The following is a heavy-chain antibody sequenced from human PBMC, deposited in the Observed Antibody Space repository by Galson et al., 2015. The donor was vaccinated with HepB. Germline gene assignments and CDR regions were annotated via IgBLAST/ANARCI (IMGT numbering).Heavy chain of an antibody. Sequence: SVKVSCKASGGTFSSYAISWVRQAPGQGLEWMGGIIPIFGTANYAQKFQGGVTITADESTSTAYMELSSQRSEDTAVYYCAREPFASSGGVHYYDSSGYYGVAFDIWGQGTMVTVSS. CDR2: IIPIFGTA. CDR3: AREPFASSGGVHYYDSSGYYGVAFDI. D-gene: IGHD3-22*01. V-gene: IGHV1-69*13. CDR1: GGTFSSYA. J-gene: IGHJ3*02.